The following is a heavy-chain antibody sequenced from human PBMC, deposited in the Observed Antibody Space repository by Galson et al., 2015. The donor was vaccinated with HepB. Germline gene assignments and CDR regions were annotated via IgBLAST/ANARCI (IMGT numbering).Heavy chain of an antibody. CDR3: ARGALIVVVGATQNNWFDP. CDR2: TSPYTRHT. Sequence: SCKAFGYTFSTYSITWVRQAPGEGLEWMGWTSPYTRHTDYAQKFQGRVTMTTDTSTSTAYMELRSLRSDDTAVYYCARGALIVVVGATQNNWFDPWGQGTLVTVSS. J-gene: IGHJ5*02. CDR1: GYTFSTYS. V-gene: IGHV1-18*01. D-gene: IGHD2-15*01.